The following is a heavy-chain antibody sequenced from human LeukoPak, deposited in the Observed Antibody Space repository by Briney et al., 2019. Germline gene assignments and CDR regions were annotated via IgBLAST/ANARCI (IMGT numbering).Heavy chain of an antibody. Sequence: GASVTVSFMASGYTFTSYYMHWVRQAPGQGLEWMGIINPSGGSSSYVQKFQGRVTMTRDTSTSTVYMELSSLRSEDTAVYYCARDGEAGIFKWGQGTLVTVSS. CDR1: GYTFTSYY. CDR2: INPSGGSS. D-gene: IGHD6-19*01. J-gene: IGHJ4*02. CDR3: ARDGEAGIFK. V-gene: IGHV1-46*01.